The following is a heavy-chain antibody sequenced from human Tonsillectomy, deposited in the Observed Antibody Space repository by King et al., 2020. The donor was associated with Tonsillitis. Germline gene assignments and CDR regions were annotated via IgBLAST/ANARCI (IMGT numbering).Heavy chain of an antibody. V-gene: IGHV4-34*01. CDR2: ISHSGST. D-gene: IGHD3-3*01. J-gene: IGHJ4*02. Sequence: VQLQQWGAGLSKPSETLSLTCAVYGGSFSGYYWGWIRQPPGKGLEWIGEISHSGSTNYNPSLKSRVTISFDTSKNQFSLKLTSVTAADTAVYYCARGKYDFWSGYPDYFDFWGRGTPVTVSS. CDR3: ARGKYDFWSGYPDYFDF. CDR1: GGSFSGYY.